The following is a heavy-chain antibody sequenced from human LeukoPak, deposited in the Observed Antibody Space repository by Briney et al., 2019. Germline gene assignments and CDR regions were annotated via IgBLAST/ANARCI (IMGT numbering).Heavy chain of an antibody. J-gene: IGHJ3*02. D-gene: IGHD3-22*01. V-gene: IGHV1-69*04. CDR1: GGTFSSYA. Sequence: AASVKVSCKASGGTFSSYAISWVRQAPGQGLEWMGRIIPILGIANYAQKFQGRVTITVDKSTSTAYMELSSLRSEDTAVYYCARPRSSGYYDDAFDIWGQGTMVTVSS. CDR3: ARPRSSGYYDDAFDI. CDR2: IIPILGIA.